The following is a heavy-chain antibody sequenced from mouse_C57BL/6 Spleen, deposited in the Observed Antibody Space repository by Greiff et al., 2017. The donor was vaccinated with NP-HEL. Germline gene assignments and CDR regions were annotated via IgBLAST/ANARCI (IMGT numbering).Heavy chain of an antibody. D-gene: IGHD1-1*01. Sequence: QVQLKQPGTELVKPGASVKLSCKASGYTFTSYWMPWVKPRPGQGLEWIGNINPSNGGTNYNEKFKSKATLTVDKSSSTAYMQLSSLTSEDSAVYYCARSVLYGSSLAWCAYWGQGTLVTVSA. J-gene: IGHJ3*01. V-gene: IGHV1-53*01. CDR2: INPSNGGT. CDR1: GYTFTSYW. CDR3: ARSVLYGSSLAWCAY.